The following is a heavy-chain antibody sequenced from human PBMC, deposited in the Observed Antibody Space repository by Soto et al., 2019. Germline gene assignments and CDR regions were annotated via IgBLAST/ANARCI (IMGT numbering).Heavy chain of an antibody. CDR1: GYSFTSYW. CDR2: IYPGDSDT. V-gene: IGHV5-51*01. J-gene: IGHJ4*02. D-gene: IGHD3-22*01. CDR3: ASDYYDSTIIEWVFPF. Sequence: GESLKISCKGSGYSFTSYWIGWVRQMPGKGLEWMGIIYPGDSDTRYSPSFQGQVTISADKSISTAYLQWSSLKASDTAMYYCASDYYDSTIIEWVFPFWGQGTLVTVSS.